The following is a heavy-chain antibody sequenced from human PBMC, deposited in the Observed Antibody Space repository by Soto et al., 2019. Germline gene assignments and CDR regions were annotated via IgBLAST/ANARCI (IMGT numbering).Heavy chain of an antibody. CDR3: ARPRSSSRNYYGMDV. Sequence: ASVKVSCKASGYTFTSYAMNWVRQAPGQGLEWMGWINTNTGNPTYAQGFTGRFVFSLDTSVSTAYLQICSLKASDTAMYYCARPRSSSRNYYGMDVWGQGTTVTVSS. CDR2: INTNTGNP. CDR1: GYTFTSYA. V-gene: IGHV7-4-1*01. J-gene: IGHJ6*02. D-gene: IGHD6-13*01.